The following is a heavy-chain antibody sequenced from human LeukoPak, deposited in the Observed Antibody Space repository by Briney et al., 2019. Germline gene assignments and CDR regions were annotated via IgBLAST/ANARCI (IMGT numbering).Heavy chain of an antibody. D-gene: IGHD2-15*01. CDR1: GGSINSGGYY. CDR2: IYYSGST. V-gene: IGHV4-31*03. CDR3: ARGGCSGGSCYCAY. Sequence: PSETLSLTCTVSGGSINSGGYYWSWIRQHPGKGLEWIGYIYYSGSTYYNPSLKSRVTISVDTSKNQFSLKLSSLTAADTAVYYCARGGCSGGSCYCAYWGQGTLVTVSS. J-gene: IGHJ4*02.